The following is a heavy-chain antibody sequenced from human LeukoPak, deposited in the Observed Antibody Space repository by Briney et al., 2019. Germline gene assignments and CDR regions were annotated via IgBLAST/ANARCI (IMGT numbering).Heavy chain of an antibody. CDR3: AKEQNTYSSSPPDY. CDR2: ISGSGGST. CDR1: GFTFDDYA. Sequence: PGGSLRLSCATSGFTFDDYAMHWVRQAPGKGLEWVSVISGSGGSTYYADSVKGRFTISRDNSKNTLYLQMNSLRAEDTAVYYCAKEQNTYSSSPPDYWGQGTLVTVPS. V-gene: IGHV3-23*01. D-gene: IGHD6-13*01. J-gene: IGHJ4*02.